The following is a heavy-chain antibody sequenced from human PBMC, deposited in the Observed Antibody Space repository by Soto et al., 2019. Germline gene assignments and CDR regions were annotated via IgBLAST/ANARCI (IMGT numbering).Heavy chain of an antibody. V-gene: IGHV4-28*01. CDR2: IYYTGTT. D-gene: IGHD6-25*01. J-gene: IGHJ4*01. CDR3: ARTSRLKPGPLDY. CDR1: GYSIGTDNW. Sequence: SETLSLTCAVPGYSIGTDNWWGWIRQPPGKGLEWIGYIYYTGTTYHNLSLKSRVTMSVDTAKDQFSLNLGSVTAADTAVYYCARTSRLKPGPLDYWGHGILVTVSS.